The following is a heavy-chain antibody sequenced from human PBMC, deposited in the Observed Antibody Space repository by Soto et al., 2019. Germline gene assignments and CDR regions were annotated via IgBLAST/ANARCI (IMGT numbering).Heavy chain of an antibody. J-gene: IGHJ6*02. D-gene: IGHD1-1*01. V-gene: IGHV1-46*01. Sequence: ASVKVSCKASGYTFTSYYMHWVRQAPGQGLEWMGIINPSGGSTSYAQKFQGRVTMTRDTSTSTVYMELSSLRSEDTAVYYCARDRVQLLHIYYYYYGMDVWGQGTTVTVSS. CDR2: INPSGGST. CDR1: GYTFTSYY. CDR3: ARDRVQLLHIYYYYYGMDV.